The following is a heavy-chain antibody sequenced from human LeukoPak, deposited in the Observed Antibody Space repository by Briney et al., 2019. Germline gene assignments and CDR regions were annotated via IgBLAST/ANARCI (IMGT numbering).Heavy chain of an antibody. Sequence: GESLRLSCAASGFTFSSYAMSWVRQAPGKGLEWVSGISTSGGSSSYADSVKGRFTVSRDNPRNTLYMQMNSLRAEDTALYYCAIMHPYYDGSGYWVQWGQGTLVTVSS. CDR2: ISTSGGSS. D-gene: IGHD3-22*01. CDR3: AIMHPYYDGSGYWVQ. J-gene: IGHJ4*02. CDR1: GFTFSSYA. V-gene: IGHV3-23*01.